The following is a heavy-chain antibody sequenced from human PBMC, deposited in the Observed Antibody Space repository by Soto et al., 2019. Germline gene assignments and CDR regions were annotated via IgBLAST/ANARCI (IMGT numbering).Heavy chain of an antibody. CDR2: IIPIFGTA. CDR3: ARGPVQLNWFDP. V-gene: IGHV1-69*13. D-gene: IGHD1-1*01. Sequence: GASVKVSCKASGGTFSSYAISWVRQAPGQGLEWMGGIIPIFGTANYAQKFQGRVTITADESTSTAYMELSSLRSEDTAVYYCARGPVQLNWFDPWGQGTLVTVSS. CDR1: GGTFSSYA. J-gene: IGHJ5*02.